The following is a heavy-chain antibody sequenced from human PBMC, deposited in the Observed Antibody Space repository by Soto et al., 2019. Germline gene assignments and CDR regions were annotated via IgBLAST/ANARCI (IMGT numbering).Heavy chain of an antibody. CDR2: IHSGDSNA. Sequence: PGESLKISCKGSGYSFSTYSIGWVRQTPGKGLEWMGNIHSGDSNARYSPSFQGQVTISVDKSISAAYLQWTSLKASDTAVYYCAAWRSSHWFDYWGQGTLVTVS. J-gene: IGHJ4*02. CDR1: GYSFSTYS. CDR3: AAWRSSHWFDY. V-gene: IGHV5-51*01. D-gene: IGHD6-13*01.